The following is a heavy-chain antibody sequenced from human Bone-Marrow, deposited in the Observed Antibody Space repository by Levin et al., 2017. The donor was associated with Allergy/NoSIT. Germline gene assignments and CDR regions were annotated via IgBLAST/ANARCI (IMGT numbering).Heavy chain of an antibody. J-gene: IGHJ5*02. CDR3: ARHPIFGVVQYPQWGNWFDP. Sequence: GESLKISCKGSGYSFTSYWIGWVRQMPGKGLEWMGIIYPGDSDTRYSPSFQGQVTISADKSISTAYLQWSSLKASDTAMYYCARHPIFGVVQYPQWGNWFDPWGQGTLVTVSS. V-gene: IGHV5-51*01. CDR1: GYSFTSYW. CDR2: IYPGDSDT. D-gene: IGHD3-3*01.